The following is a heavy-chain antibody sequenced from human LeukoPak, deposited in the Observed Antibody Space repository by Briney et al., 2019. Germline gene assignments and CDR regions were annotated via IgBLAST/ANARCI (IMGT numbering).Heavy chain of an antibody. CDR2: INSDGTSS. J-gene: IGHJ6*04. CDR1: GFIFSNFW. CDR3: AELGITMIGGV. Sequence: QAGGSLRLSCVASGFIFSNFWMHWVRQAPGKGLVWVSRINSDGTSSNYADSVKGRFTISRDNAKNSLYLQMNSLRAEDTAVYYCAELGITMIGGVWGKGTTVTISS. D-gene: IGHD3-10*02. V-gene: IGHV3-74*01.